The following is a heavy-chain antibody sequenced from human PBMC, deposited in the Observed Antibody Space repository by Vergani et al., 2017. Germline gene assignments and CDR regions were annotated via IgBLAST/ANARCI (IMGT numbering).Heavy chain of an antibody. CDR3: ATARVVVTAGPFGG. D-gene: IGHD2-21*02. CDR2: ISGSGGST. J-gene: IGHJ4*02. V-gene: IGHV3-23*01. Sequence: EVQLLESGGGLVQPGGSLRLSCAASGFTFSSYAMSWVRQAPGKGLEWVSAISGSGGSTYYADSVKGRFTISRDNSKNTLYLQMDSLIAEDTAVYYCATARVVVTAGPFGGWGQRSLVTVSA. CDR1: GFTFSSYA.